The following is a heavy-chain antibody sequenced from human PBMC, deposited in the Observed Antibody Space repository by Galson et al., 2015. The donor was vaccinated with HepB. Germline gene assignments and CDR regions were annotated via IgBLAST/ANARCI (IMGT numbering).Heavy chain of an antibody. V-gene: IGHV3-23*01. D-gene: IGHD1-26*01. CDR3: AKDTGIYSGSYGPPPPDY. J-gene: IGHJ4*02. Sequence: SLRLSCAASGFTFSSYAMSWVRQAPGKGLEWVSAISGSGGSTYYADSVKGRFTISRDNSKNTLYLQMNSLRAEDTAVYYCAKDTGIYSGSYGPPPPDYWGQGTLVTVSS. CDR1: GFTFSSYA. CDR2: ISGSGGST.